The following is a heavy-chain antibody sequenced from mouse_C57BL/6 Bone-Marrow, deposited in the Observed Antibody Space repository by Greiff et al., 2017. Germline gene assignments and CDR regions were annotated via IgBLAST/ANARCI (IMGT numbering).Heavy chain of an antibody. CDR1: GFNIQDDY. Sequence: VQLQQSGAELVRPGASVKLSCTASGFNIQDDYMHWVKQRPEPGLEWIGWIHPENGDTEYASKFQGPSPITADTSTNTAYLQLSSLTTEDTAVYYWTTSYDGTPYWGQGTTLTVSS. J-gene: IGHJ2*01. CDR2: IHPENGDT. CDR3: TTSYDGTPY. V-gene: IGHV14-4*01. D-gene: IGHD2-10*01.